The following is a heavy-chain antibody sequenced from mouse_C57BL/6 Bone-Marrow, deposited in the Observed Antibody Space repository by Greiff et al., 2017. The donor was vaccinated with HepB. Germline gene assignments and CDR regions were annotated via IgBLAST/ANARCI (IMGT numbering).Heavy chain of an antibody. D-gene: IGHD2-5*01. CDR1: GYAFSSSW. CDR3: ARDGSNYVGYWYFDV. V-gene: IGHV1-82*01. CDR2: IYPGDGDT. J-gene: IGHJ1*03. Sequence: QVQLKESGPELVKPGASVKISCKASGYAFSSSWMNWVKQRPGKGLEWIGRIYPGDGDTNYNGKFKGKATLTADKSSSTAYMQLSSLTSEDSAVYFCARDGSNYVGYWYFDVWGTGTTVTVSS.